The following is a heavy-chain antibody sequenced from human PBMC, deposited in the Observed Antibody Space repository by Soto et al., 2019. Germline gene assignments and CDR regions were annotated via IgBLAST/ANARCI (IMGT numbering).Heavy chain of an antibody. V-gene: IGHV4-34*01. D-gene: IGHD5-18*01. Sequence: PSETLSLTCAVYGGSFSGYYWSWIRRPPGKGLEWIGEINHSGSTNYNPSLKSRVTISVDTSKNQFSLKVNSVTAADTAVYYCARDGGIQLWLYYYYGMDVWGQGTTVTVSS. CDR3: ARDGGIQLWLYYYYGMDV. CDR2: INHSGST. J-gene: IGHJ6*02. CDR1: GGSFSGYY.